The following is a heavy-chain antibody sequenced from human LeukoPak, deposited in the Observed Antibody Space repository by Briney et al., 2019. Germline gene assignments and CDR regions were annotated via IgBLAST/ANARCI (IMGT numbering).Heavy chain of an antibody. CDR3: ARPYGSSGYDCFDY. D-gene: IGHD3-22*01. CDR1: GFTFSSYA. V-gene: IGHV3-30-3*01. Sequence: GGSLRHSCAASGFTFSSYAIHWVRQAPGKGLEWVAVISYDGSNKYYADSVKGRFTISRDNSKNTLYLQMNSLRAEDTAVYYCARPYGSSGYDCFDYWGQGTLVTVSS. J-gene: IGHJ4*02. CDR2: ISYDGSNK.